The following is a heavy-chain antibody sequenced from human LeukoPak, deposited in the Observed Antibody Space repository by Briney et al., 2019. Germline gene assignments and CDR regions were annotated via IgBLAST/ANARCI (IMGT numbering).Heavy chain of an antibody. CDR1: GYTFTGYY. J-gene: IGHJ3*02. CDR3: ARDWDTAMPSEAFDI. D-gene: IGHD5-18*01. CDR2: INPNSGGT. V-gene: IGHV1-2*02. Sequence: ASVKVSCKASGYTFTGYYMHWVRQAPGQGLEWMGWINPNSGGTNYAQKFQGRVTMTRDTSISTAYMELSRLRSDDTAVYCCARDWDTAMPSEAFDIWGQGTMVTVSS.